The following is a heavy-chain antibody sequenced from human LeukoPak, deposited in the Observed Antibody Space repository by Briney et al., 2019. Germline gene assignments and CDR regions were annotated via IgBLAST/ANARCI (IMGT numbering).Heavy chain of an antibody. J-gene: IGHJ4*02. CDR2: ISASGGNT. D-gene: IGHD3-3*01. CDR3: AKDREWGYFDY. V-gene: IGHV3-23*01. Sequence: GGSLRLSCAASGFTFSSYAMSWVRQAPVKGLEWVSGISASGGNTYYADSVKGRFTISRDNSKNTLYLQMNSLRAEDTAVYYCAKDREWGYFDYWGQGTLVTVSS. CDR1: GFTFSSYA.